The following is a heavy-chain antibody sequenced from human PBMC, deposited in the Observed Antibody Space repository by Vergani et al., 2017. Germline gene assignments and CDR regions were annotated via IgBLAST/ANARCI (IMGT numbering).Heavy chain of an antibody. Sequence: EVQLVESGGGLVQPGGSLRLSCAASGFTFSSYEMNWVRQAPGKGLEWVAYISISSTYTNYADSVKGRFTISRDNTENSLSLQMNSLRAEDTAVYYCARQSGTSLYYYYALDVWGQGTTATVSS. J-gene: IGHJ6*02. CDR3: ARQSGTSLYYYYALDV. CDR1: GFTFSSYE. V-gene: IGHV3-48*03. CDR2: ISISSTYT. D-gene: IGHD1-7*01.